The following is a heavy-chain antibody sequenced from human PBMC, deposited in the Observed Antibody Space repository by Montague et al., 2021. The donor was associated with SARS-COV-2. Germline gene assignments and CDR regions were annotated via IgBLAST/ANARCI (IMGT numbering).Heavy chain of an antibody. CDR3: ASLVQRLAYKSYFFDF. CDR2: FHDSGST. J-gene: IGHJ4*02. Sequence: SETLSLTCTVSGGSIRSYYWSWIRQPPGKGLEWIGYFHDSGSTNYNPSLKSRVTMSVDTSKNQFSLKVNSVTAADTAVYYCASLVQRLAYKSYFFDFWGQGTLVTVSS. CDR1: GGSIRSYY. V-gene: IGHV4-59*08. D-gene: IGHD2-8*02.